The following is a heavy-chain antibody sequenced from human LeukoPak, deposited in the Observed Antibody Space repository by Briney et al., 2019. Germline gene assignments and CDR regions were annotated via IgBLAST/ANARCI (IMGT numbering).Heavy chain of an antibody. D-gene: IGHD3-16*01. CDR1: GFTFSSYA. J-gene: IGHJ4*02. CDR2: ISSFSGTI. V-gene: IGHV3-48*02. CDR3: ARYQGGPTSY. Sequence: KAGGSLRLSCAASGFTFSSYAMHWVRQAPGKGLEWVAYISSFSGTIYYADSVKGRFTISRDNAKNSLYLQMNSLRDEDTAVYYCARYQGGPTSYWGQGTLVTVSS.